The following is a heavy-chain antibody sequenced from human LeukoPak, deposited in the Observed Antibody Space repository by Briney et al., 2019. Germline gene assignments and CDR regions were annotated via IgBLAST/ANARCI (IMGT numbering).Heavy chain of an antibody. V-gene: IGHV3-21*01. CDR1: GFTFSNYS. CDR3: ARDVVVVVATDSNFDC. Sequence: GGSLRLSCAASGFTFSNYSMNWVRQAPGKGLEWVASISTSSSYIYYADSVKGRFAISRDNAKNSLSLEMNSLRAEDTAVYYCARDVVVVVATDSNFDCWGQGTLVTVSS. D-gene: IGHD2-15*01. CDR2: ISTSSSYI. J-gene: IGHJ4*02.